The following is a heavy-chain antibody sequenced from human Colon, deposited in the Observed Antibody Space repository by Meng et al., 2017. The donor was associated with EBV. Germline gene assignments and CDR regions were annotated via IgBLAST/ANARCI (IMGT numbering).Heavy chain of an antibody. J-gene: IGHJ5*02. Sequence: QLLLQESDSGLVTPSQSLSLTCAVSGDSISSGDYSWSWIRQPPGQGLEWIGYIYHGGTTYTPSLKSRVTISVDNSKNQFSLRLTSVTAADTAVYYCARGPYCGGDCYWFDPWGQGTLVTVSS. CDR2: IYHGGTT. CDR3: ARGPYCGGDCYWFDP. CDR1: GDSISSGDYS. D-gene: IGHD2-21*02. V-gene: IGHV4-30-2*01.